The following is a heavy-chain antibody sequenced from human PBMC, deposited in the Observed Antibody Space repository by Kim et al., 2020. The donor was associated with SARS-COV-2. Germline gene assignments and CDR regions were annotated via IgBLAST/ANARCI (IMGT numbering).Heavy chain of an antibody. J-gene: IGHJ4*02. V-gene: IGHV3-21*01. CDR1: GFTFSSYS. CDR2: ISSSSSYI. CDR3: ARGPYGGTRGFDY. D-gene: IGHD4-17*01. Sequence: GGSLRLSCAASGFTFSSYSMNWVRQAPGKGLEWVSSISSSSSYIYYADSVKGRFTISRDNAKNSLYLQMNSLRAEDTAVYYCARGPYGGTRGFDYWGQGTLVTVSS.